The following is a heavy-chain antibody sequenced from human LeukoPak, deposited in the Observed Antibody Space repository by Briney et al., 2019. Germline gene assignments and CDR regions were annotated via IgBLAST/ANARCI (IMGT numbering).Heavy chain of an antibody. CDR3: ARPRPYGDYCPDAFDI. Sequence: GESLKISCKGSGYSFTSYWIGWVRQMPGKGLEWMGIIYPGDSDTRYSPSFQGQVTISADKSISTAYLQWSSLKASDTAMYYCARPRPYGDYCPDAFDIWGQGTMVTVSS. D-gene: IGHD4-17*01. J-gene: IGHJ3*02. CDR2: IYPGDSDT. CDR1: GYSFTSYW. V-gene: IGHV5-51*01.